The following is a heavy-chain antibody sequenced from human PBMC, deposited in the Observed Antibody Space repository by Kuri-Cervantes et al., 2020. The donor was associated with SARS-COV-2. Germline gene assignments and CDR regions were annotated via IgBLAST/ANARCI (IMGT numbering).Heavy chain of an antibody. CDR2: ISSSGSTI. CDR3: ARPGARYRRNPPDY. CDR1: GFTFSSYE. J-gene: IGHJ4*02. Sequence: GEALKISRAASGFTFSSYEMNWVRQAPGKGLEWVSYISSSGSTIYYADSVKGRFTISRDNSKNTLYLQLNSLRAEDTAVYYCARPGARYRRNPPDYWGQGTLVTVSS. D-gene: IGHD1-26*01. V-gene: IGHV3-48*03.